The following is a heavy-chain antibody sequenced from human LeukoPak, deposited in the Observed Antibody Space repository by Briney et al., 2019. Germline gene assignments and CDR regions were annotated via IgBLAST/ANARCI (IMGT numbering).Heavy chain of an antibody. CDR1: GFTFSDYS. CDR3: AKDFGEAAFDI. D-gene: IGHD3-10*01. CDR2: ISYDGSDK. V-gene: IGHV3-30*18. Sequence: GSLRLSCAASGFTFSDYSMNWVRQAPGKGLEWVAIISYDGSDKYYADSVKGRFTISGDNSKNTLYLQVNSLRAEDTAVYYCAKDFGEAAFDIWGQGTMVTVSS. J-gene: IGHJ3*02.